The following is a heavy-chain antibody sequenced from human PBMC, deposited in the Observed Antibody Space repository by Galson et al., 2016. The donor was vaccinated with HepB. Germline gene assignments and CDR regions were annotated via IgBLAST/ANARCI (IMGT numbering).Heavy chain of an antibody. V-gene: IGHV4-39*01. Sequence: ETLSLTCIVSGGSINNDNHCWGWIRQPPGKGLEWIGSIYYSGNTHYKPSLNSRVTISVDTSKNQFSLRLTSVPAPDTAIYYGARNNSGWYTFASWGQGTPVTVSS. CDR1: GGSINNDNHC. D-gene: IGHD6-19*01. J-gene: IGHJ5*01. CDR3: ARNNSGWYTFAS. CDR2: IYYSGNT.